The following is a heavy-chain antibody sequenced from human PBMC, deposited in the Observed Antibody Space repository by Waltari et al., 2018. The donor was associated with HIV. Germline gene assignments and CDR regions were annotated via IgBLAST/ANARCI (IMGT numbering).Heavy chain of an antibody. Sequence: QVQLVQSGAEVKKPGSSVKVSCKASGGTFSSYAISWVRQAPGQWLEWMGGISPISGTTNYAQKFQGRVTITADESTSTANMELNSLKSEDTAVYYCARLGRSRFLEWIPFDPWGQGTLVTVSS. J-gene: IGHJ5*02. CDR3: ARLGRSRFLEWIPFDP. D-gene: IGHD3-3*01. CDR2: ISPISGTT. V-gene: IGHV1-69*12. CDR1: GGTFSSYA.